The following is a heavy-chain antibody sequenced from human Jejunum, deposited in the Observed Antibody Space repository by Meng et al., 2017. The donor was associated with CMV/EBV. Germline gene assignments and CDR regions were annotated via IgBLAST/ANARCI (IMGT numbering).Heavy chain of an antibody. CDR3: ARGWPYNGNFPRDI. V-gene: IGHV1-46*01. CDR2: VHPSATSV. CDR1: GYSFTTYH. D-gene: IGHD4-23*01. J-gene: IGHJ4*02. Sequence: GYSFTTYHMHWVRQAPGQGLEWMGMVHPSATSVSYAQRFKGRVTLTSDTSTTTVYMEVTSLTFEDTAVYYCARGWPYNGNFPRDIWGQGTRVTVSS.